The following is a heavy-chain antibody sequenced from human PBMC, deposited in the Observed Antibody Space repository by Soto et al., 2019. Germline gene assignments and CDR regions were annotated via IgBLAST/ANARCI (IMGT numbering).Heavy chain of an antibody. CDR2: TFYRSKWYN. V-gene: IGHV6-1*01. CDR3: ARMRLLWFGELLQNWFDP. CDR1: GDSVSSNSAA. J-gene: IGHJ5*02. Sequence: SQTLSLTCAISGDSVSSNSAACNWIRQSPSRGLEWLGKTFYRSKWYNEYAVSVKSRITVNPDTSKNQFSLQLNSVTPEDTAVYYCARMRLLWFGELLQNWFDPWGQGTLVTVSS. D-gene: IGHD3-10*01.